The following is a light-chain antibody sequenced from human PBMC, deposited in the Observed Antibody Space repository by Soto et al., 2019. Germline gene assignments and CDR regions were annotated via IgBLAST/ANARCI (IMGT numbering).Light chain of an antibody. CDR3: QQYGSSPCT. CDR2: GAS. Sequence: EIVLTQSPGTLSLSPGERATLSCRASQSVSSSYLAWYQQKPGQAPRLLIYGASIRATGIPSRFSGSGSETDFTLTISRLEPEDFAVYYCQQYGSSPCTFGQGTKVEIK. CDR1: QSVSSSY. V-gene: IGKV3-20*01. J-gene: IGKJ1*01.